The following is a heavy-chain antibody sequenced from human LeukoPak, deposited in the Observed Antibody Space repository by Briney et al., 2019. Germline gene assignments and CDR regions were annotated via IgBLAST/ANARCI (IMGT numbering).Heavy chain of an antibody. CDR3: ARATMGGDAFDI. V-gene: IGHV1-46*01. CDR1: GYTFTSYY. J-gene: IGHJ3*02. D-gene: IGHD4/OR15-4a*01. Sequence: ASVKVSCKASGYTFTSYYMHWVRQAPGQGLEWMGIINPSGGSTSYAQKFPGRVTMTRDTSATTVYMALSSLRSEDTAVYYCARATMGGDAFDIWGQGTMVTVSS. CDR2: INPSGGST.